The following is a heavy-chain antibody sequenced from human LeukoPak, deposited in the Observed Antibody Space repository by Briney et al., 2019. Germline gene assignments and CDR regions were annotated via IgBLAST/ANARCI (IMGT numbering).Heavy chain of an antibody. J-gene: IGHJ5*02. V-gene: IGHV3-23*01. CDR1: GFTFGSYA. Sequence: PGGSLRLSCVVSGFTFGSYAMTWVRQAPGKGLEWVSVISNSGDKAYYADSVKGRFTISRDNSKNTVYLQMTSLRAEDTALYYCAKDVPPETYSIGFFDPWGQGTLVTVSS. D-gene: IGHD3-10*01. CDR3: AKDVPPETYSIGFFDP. CDR2: ISNSGDKA.